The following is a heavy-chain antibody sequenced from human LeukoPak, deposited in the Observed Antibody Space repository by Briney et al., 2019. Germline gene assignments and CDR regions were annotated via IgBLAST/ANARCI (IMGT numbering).Heavy chain of an antibody. Sequence: SETLSLTCAVYGGSFSGYYWSWIRQPPGKGLEWIGEINHSGSTNYNPSLKSRVTISVDTSKNQFSPKLSSVTAADTAVYYCARIGDTAMAYAFDIWGQGTMVTVSS. J-gene: IGHJ3*02. D-gene: IGHD5-18*01. CDR3: ARIGDTAMAYAFDI. CDR2: INHSGST. V-gene: IGHV4-34*01. CDR1: GGSFSGYY.